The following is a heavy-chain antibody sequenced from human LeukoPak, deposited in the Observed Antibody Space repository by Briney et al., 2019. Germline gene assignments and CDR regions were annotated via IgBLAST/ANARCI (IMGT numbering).Heavy chain of an antibody. J-gene: IGHJ4*02. CDR3: ARGERPGPDY. V-gene: IGHV4-59*01. Sequence: SETLSLTCTVSGGSISSYYWTWIRQPPGKGLEWIGYIYYSGNTNYNPSLKSRVTISVDTSKNQFSLKLSSVTTADTAVYYCARGERPGPDYWGQGTLVTVSS. CDR2: IYYSGNT. CDR1: GGSISSYY.